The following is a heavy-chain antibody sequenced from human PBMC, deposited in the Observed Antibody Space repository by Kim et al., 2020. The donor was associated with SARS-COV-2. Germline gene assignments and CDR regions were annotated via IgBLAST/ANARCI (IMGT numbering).Heavy chain of an antibody. D-gene: IGHD6-13*01. CDR3: ARTSPAAAEDY. Sequence: NDYAVSVKSRITINPDTSKNQFSLQLNSVTPEDTAVYYCARTSPAAAEDYWGQGTLVTVSS. CDR2: N. J-gene: IGHJ4*02. V-gene: IGHV6-1*01.